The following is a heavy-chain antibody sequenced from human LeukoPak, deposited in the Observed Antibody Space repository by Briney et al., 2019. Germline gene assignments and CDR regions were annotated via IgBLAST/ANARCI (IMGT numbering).Heavy chain of an antibody. J-gene: IGHJ4*02. Sequence: GGSLRLSCTASGFTLSSYWMHWVRQAPGKGLVWVSRVNSDGSTTDYADSVKGRFTISRDNAKNSLYLQMNSLRAEDTAVYYCARRTLGTFDYWGQGTLVTVSS. CDR3: ARRTLGTFDY. D-gene: IGHD7-27*01. CDR2: VNSDGSTT. V-gene: IGHV3-74*01. CDR1: GFTLSSYW.